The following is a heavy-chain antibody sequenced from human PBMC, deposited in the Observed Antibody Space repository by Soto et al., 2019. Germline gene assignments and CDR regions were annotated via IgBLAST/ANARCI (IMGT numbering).Heavy chain of an antibody. D-gene: IGHD5-18*01. CDR2: IYSSGST. CDR1: GGSISNYY. CDR3: ARDHPHSYGVYYFDY. J-gene: IGHJ4*02. Sequence: SETLSLACTVSGGSISNYYWNWIRQSPGKGLEWIGYIYSSGSTHYNPSLQNRVTISIDTSKNQVSLKVNSVTAADTAVYYCARDHPHSYGVYYFDYWGQGTPVTVSS. V-gene: IGHV4-59*01.